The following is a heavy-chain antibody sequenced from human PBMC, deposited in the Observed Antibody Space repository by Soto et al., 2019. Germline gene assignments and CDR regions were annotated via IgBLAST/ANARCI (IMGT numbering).Heavy chain of an antibody. D-gene: IGHD3-22*01. V-gene: IGHV1-18*04. CDR1: GYSFINYG. J-gene: IGHJ4*02. CDR2: INPYNGNT. CDR3: ARVPTDSSGYYKYYFDY. Sequence: ASVKVSCKASGYSFINYGISWVRQAPGQGLEWMGWINPYNGNTNYAQKVQGRVTMTTDTSTSTAYMELKSLRSDDTAVYNCARVPTDSSGYYKYYFDYWGQGTPVTVSS.